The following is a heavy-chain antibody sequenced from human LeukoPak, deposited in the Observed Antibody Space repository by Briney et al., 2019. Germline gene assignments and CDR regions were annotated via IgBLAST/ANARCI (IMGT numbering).Heavy chain of an antibody. CDR3: ACYGIASPY. CDR1: GFTFSSYW. D-gene: IGHD2-15*01. Sequence: GGSLRLTCAASGFTFSSYWMHWVRQAPGKGLVWVSHINNDGSSTSYADSVKGRFTISRDNAKNTLYLQMNSLRTEDTAVYYCACYGIASPYWGQGTRVTVSS. V-gene: IGHV3-74*01. J-gene: IGHJ4*02. CDR2: INNDGSST.